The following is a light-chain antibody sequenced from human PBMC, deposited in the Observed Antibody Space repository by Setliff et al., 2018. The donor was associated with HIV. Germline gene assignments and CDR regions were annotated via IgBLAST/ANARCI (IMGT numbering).Light chain of an antibody. CDR3: QQYRKWPPIT. Sequence: EIVLTQSPATLSVSPGNGATLSCTASQTIYSNLAWYQQKPGQAPRLIIYGTSIRATGAPVRFSARGFGTEFTLTISSLESEDSAVYYCQQYRKWPPITFGQGTRLE. CDR1: QTIYSN. CDR2: GTS. J-gene: IGKJ5*01. V-gene: IGKV3-15*01.